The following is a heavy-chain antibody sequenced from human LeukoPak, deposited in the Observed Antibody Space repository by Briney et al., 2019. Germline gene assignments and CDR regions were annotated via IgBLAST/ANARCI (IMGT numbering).Heavy chain of an antibody. V-gene: IGHV3-33*06. D-gene: IGHD3-3*01. CDR1: GFTFDTHG. Sequence: GGSLRLSCAASGFTFDTHGMHWVRQAPGKGLEWVAAIWFDGSVRHYSDAGKGRFTISRDNSLNTLYLQMNSLRVEDTAMYYCAKDTAIQFLEPAFWGQGTLVTVSS. J-gene: IGHJ4*02. CDR2: IWFDGSVR. CDR3: AKDTAIQFLEPAF.